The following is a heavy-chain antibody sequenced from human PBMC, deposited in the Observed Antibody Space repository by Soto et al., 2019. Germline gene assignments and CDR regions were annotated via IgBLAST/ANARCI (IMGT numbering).Heavy chain of an antibody. V-gene: IGHV3-30-3*01. CDR1: GFTFSSYA. J-gene: IGHJ4*02. Sequence: PGGSLRLSCAASGFTFSSYAMHWVRQAPGKGLEWVAVISYDGSNKYYADSVKGRVTITRDTSASTAYMELSSLRSEDTAVYYCATTAPTYYYDSSGYGRFDYWGQGTLVTVSS. CDR3: ATTAPTYYYDSSGYGRFDY. CDR2: ISYDGSNK. D-gene: IGHD3-22*01.